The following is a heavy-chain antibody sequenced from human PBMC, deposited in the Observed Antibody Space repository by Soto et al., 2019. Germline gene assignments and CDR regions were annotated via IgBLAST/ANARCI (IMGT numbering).Heavy chain of an antibody. CDR2: TSFDGSHK. D-gene: IGHD2-2*01. J-gene: IGHJ4*02. Sequence: QVLLVESGGGVVQPGRSLRLSCAGSGFTFSNYGLHWVRQAPGKGLEWVSFTSFDGSHKYYADSVKGRFTISRDNSNNMLYLKMDSLRAEDTAVYYCAKDGAPRYCGRSTCHPAGDYWGQGTLVTVSS. CDR3: AKDGAPRYCGRSTCHPAGDY. V-gene: IGHV3-30*18. CDR1: GFTFSNYG.